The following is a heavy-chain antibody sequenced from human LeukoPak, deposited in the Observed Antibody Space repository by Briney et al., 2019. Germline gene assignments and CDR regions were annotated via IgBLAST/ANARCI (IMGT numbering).Heavy chain of an antibody. V-gene: IGHV3-21*01. CDR3: ARDPSRVAVAGTRVNWFDP. CDR1: GFTFSSYR. D-gene: IGHD6-19*01. CDR2: ISSSSSYI. Sequence: TGGSLRLSCAASGFTFSSYRMNWVRQAPGKGLEWVSSISSSSSYIYYADSVKGRFTISRDNAKNSLYLQMNSLRAEDTAVYYCARDPSRVAVAGTRVNWFDPWGQGTLVTVSS. J-gene: IGHJ5*02.